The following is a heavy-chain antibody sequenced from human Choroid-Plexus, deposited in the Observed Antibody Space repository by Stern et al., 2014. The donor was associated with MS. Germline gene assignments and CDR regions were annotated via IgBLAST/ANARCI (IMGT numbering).Heavy chain of an antibody. Sequence: EVQLVESGGNLVQPGGSLRLSCATSGFTFRFYGMAWVRQAPGKGLEWVSGMGGSGNKTYYADSVKGRFAISRDDSRNTLFLVMDSPRAEDTAIYYCAKGRRVGAAGYFDYWGQGGLVTVSS. J-gene: IGHJ4*02. V-gene: IGHV3-23*04. CDR3: AKGRRVGAAGYFDY. CDR2: MGGSGNKT. CDR1: GFTFRFYG. D-gene: IGHD1-26*01.